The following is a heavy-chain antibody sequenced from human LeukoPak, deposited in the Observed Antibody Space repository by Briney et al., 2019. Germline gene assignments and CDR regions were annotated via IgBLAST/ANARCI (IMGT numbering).Heavy chain of an antibody. V-gene: IGHV1-8*01. Sequence: GASVKVSCKASGYTFTSYDINWVRQATGQGLEWMGWMNPNSGNTGYAQKFQGRVTMTRNTSISTAYMELSSLGSEDTAVYYCARGASLPAVVVGATTSPPMPYDFWGQGTLVTVSS. D-gene: IGHD2-15*01. CDR1: GYTFTSYD. CDR3: ARGASLPAVVVGATTSPPMPYDF. J-gene: IGHJ4*02. CDR2: MNPNSGNT.